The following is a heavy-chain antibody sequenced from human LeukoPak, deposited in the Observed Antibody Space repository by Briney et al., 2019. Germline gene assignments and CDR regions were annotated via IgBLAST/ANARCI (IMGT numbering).Heavy chain of an antibody. V-gene: IGHV3-48*04. D-gene: IGHD6-19*01. J-gene: IGHJ4*02. CDR3: ARDSSGWHPPVDY. Sequence: GGSLRLSCAASGFTFNSYIMTWVRQAPRKGLEWVSYISSSSSTIYYADSVKGRFTISRDNAKNSLYLQMNSLRAEDTAVYYCARDSSGWHPPVDYWGQGTLVTVSS. CDR1: GFTFNSYI. CDR2: ISSSSSTI.